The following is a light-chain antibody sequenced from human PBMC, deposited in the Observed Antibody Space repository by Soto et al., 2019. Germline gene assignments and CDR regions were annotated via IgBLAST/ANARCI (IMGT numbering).Light chain of an antibody. CDR2: GAS. Sequence: IVLTHSPATLSLSPGKIATLSCRASQNISSYLIWYQQKPGQAPRLLIYGASSRATGIPDRFSGSGSGTDFTLTISRLEPEDFAVYYCQQCGSSPITFGQGTRLEI. CDR1: QNISSY. J-gene: IGKJ5*01. V-gene: IGKV3-20*01. CDR3: QQCGSSPIT.